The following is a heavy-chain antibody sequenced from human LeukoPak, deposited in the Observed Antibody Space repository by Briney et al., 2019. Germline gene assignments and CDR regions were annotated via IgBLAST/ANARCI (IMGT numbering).Heavy chain of an antibody. Sequence: GGSLRLSCAAAGFTFSTYWMHWVPQARGKGVVWVSCIRGDGSTAIYADSVKGRFTISRDNSKNTLYLQTSSLRAEDTAVYYCARASTTVPNLLDYWGQGTLVTVSS. CDR1: GFTFSTYW. V-gene: IGHV3-74*01. CDR2: IRGDGSTA. J-gene: IGHJ4*02. CDR3: ARASTTVPNLLDY. D-gene: IGHD4-17*01.